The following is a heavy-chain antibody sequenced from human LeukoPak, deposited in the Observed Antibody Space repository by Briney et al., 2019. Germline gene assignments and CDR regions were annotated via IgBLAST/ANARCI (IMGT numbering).Heavy chain of an antibody. CDR3: VKDIKYSCIFSFDY. D-gene: IGHD6-13*01. Sequence: LRLSCAASGFTFDDYAMHWVRQAPGKGLEGVSGISWKSGRTDYADSVKGRFTISRDNAENSLYLQMNSLRPEDSALYYCVKDIKYSCIFSFDYWGQGTLVTVSS. V-gene: IGHV3-9*01. J-gene: IGHJ4*02. CDR1: GFTFDDYA. CDR2: ISWKSGRT.